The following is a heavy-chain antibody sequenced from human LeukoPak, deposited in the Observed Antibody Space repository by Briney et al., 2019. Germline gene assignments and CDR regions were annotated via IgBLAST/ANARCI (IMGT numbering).Heavy chain of an antibody. V-gene: IGHV4-59*01. CDR3: ASSGVVPAATRHAFDI. Sequence: SETLSLTCTVSGGSISSYYWSWIRQPPGKGLEWIWYIYYSGSTNYNPSLKSRVTISVDTSKNQFSLKLSSVTAADTAVYYCASSGVVPAATRHAFDIWGQGTMVTVSS. CDR1: GGSISSYY. J-gene: IGHJ3*02. D-gene: IGHD2-2*01. CDR2: IYYSGST.